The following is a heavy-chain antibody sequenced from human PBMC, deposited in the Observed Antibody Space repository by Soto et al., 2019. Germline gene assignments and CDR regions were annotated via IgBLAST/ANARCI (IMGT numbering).Heavy chain of an antibody. CDR2: INAGNGNT. D-gene: IGHD5-18*01. CDR3: ARVLNGYSHYFDY. V-gene: IGHV1-3*01. CDR1: GYTFTSYA. Sequence: QVQLVQSGAEVKKPGASVKVSCKASGYTFTSYAMHWVRQAPGQRLEWMGWINAGNGNTKYSQKFQGRVTIPRDTSASTAYMELSSLRSEDTAVYYCARVLNGYSHYFDYWCQGTLVTVSS. J-gene: IGHJ4*02.